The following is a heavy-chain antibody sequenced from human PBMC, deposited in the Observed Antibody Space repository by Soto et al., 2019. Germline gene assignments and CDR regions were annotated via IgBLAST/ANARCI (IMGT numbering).Heavy chain of an antibody. D-gene: IGHD3-3*01. J-gene: IGHJ3*02. CDR2: ISSSGSTI. V-gene: IGHV3-11*01. Sequence: GGSLRLSCAASGFTFSDYYMSWIRQAPGKGLEWVSYISSSGSTIYYADSVKGRFTISRDNAKNSLYLQMNSLRAEDTAVYYCASSHDFWSGYYTGGAFDIWGQGTMVTVSS. CDR3: ASSHDFWSGYYTGGAFDI. CDR1: GFTFSDYY.